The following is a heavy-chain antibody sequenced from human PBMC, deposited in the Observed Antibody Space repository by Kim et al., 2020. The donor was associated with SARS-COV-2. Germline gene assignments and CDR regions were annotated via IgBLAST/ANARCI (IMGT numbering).Heavy chain of an antibody. D-gene: IGHD2-15*01. V-gene: IGHV5-51*01. J-gene: IGHJ2*01. CDR1: GYSFTSYW. CDR3: ARPPGGYCSGGSCRSYWYFDL. Sequence: GESLKISCKGSGYSFTSYWIGWVRQMPGKGLEWMGIIYPGDSDTRYSPSFQGQVTISADKSISTAYLQWSSLKASDTAMYYCARPPGGYCSGGSCRSYWYFDLWCRGTLVTVSS. CDR2: IYPGDSDT.